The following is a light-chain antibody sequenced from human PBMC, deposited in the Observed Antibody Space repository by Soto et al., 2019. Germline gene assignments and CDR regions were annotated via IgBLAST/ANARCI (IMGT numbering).Light chain of an antibody. CDR1: ISDIGGYNF. J-gene: IGLJ2*01. Sequence: QSMLTRPASVSGSPGQSITISCTGTISDIGGYNFISWYQHHPGKAPKLVIYDVNNRPSGISYRFSGSKSGNTASLTISGLQAEDEADYYCASYTRTTTLVFGGGTKLTVL. CDR2: DVN. CDR3: ASYTRTTTLV. V-gene: IGLV2-14*01.